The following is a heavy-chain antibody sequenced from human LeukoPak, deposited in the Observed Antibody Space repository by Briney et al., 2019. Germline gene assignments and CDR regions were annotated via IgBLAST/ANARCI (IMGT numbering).Heavy chain of an antibody. D-gene: IGHD3-10*01. CDR1: GFTFSSYG. J-gene: IGHJ4*02. Sequence: GGSLRLSCAASGFTFSSYGMSWVRQAPGKGLEWVSVIYSSGSTYYADSVKGRFTISRDNSKNTLYLQMNSLRAEDTAVYYCARAHGVYWGQGTLVTVSS. V-gene: IGHV3-53*01. CDR2: IYSSGST. CDR3: ARAHGVY.